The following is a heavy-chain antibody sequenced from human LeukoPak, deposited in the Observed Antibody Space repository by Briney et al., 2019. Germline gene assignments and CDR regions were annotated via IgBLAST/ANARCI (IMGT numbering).Heavy chain of an antibody. Sequence: SETLSLTCTVSGGSVTGTSFYWSWIRRPPGKGLEWIGYIYYSGSTTYSPSLKSRVTISVDTSKNQFSLKLSSVTAADTAVYFCARYSTSWYTFDYWGQGTLVTVSS. CDR3: ARYSTSWYTFDY. J-gene: IGHJ4*02. CDR1: GGSVTGTSFY. D-gene: IGHD6-13*01. CDR2: IYYSGST. V-gene: IGHV4-61*01.